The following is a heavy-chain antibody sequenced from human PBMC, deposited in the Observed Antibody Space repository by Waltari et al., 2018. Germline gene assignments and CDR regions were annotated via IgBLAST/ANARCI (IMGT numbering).Heavy chain of an antibody. CDR2: INHSGST. J-gene: IGHJ4*02. CDR1: GGSFSGYY. V-gene: IGHV4-34*01. Sequence: QVQLQQWGAGLLKPSETLSLTCAVYGGSFSGYYWSWIRQPPGKGLEWIGEINHSGSTNNNPTLKSRVTISVDTSKNQFSLKLCSVTSADTAVYYCARTRYSSSSPLDYWGQGTLVTVSS. D-gene: IGHD6-6*01. CDR3: ARTRYSSSSPLDY.